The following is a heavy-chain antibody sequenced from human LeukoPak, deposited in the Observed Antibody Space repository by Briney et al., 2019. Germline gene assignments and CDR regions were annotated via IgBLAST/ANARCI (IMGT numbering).Heavy chain of an antibody. CDR3: ARAVEDFWSGYYVDY. J-gene: IGHJ4*02. D-gene: IGHD3-3*01. Sequence: EASVRVSCKASGYTFTSHNMNWVRQASGQGLEWMGWMNPNSDNTGYAQEFQGRVTITRNTSISTAYMELRSLRSDDTAVYYCARAVEDFWSGYYVDYWGQGTLVTVSS. V-gene: IGHV1-8*03. CDR2: MNPNSDNT. CDR1: GYTFTSHN.